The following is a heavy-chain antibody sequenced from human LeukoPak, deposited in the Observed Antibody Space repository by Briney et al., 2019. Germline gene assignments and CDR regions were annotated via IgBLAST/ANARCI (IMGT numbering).Heavy chain of an antibody. D-gene: IGHD3-22*01. CDR1: GFTFSSYA. J-gene: IGHJ1*01. CDR2: ISGNGDSI. Sequence: GGSLRPSCSASGFTFSSYAMSWVRQAPGKGLEWVSTISGNGDSIFYADSVKGRFTISRDNSKNTLYLQMNSLRAEDTAVYYCARAFYDSSGYYYAGYFQHWGQGTLVTVSS. CDR3: ARAFYDSSGYYYAGYFQH. V-gene: IGHV3-23*01.